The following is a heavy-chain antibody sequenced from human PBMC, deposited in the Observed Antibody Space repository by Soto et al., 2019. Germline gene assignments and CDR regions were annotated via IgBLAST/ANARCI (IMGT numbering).Heavy chain of an antibody. D-gene: IGHD6-13*01. V-gene: IGHV5-51*01. CDR2: IYPGDPDI. J-gene: IGHJ2*01. CDR3: ARTSGAGKSHYGTAVLRNRSTDL. Sequence: QKHGKGLEWMGIIYPGDPDIRYSPSFQGQVTISADKSISTAYLQWSSLKASDTAMYYCARTSGAGKSHYGTAVLRNRSTDL.